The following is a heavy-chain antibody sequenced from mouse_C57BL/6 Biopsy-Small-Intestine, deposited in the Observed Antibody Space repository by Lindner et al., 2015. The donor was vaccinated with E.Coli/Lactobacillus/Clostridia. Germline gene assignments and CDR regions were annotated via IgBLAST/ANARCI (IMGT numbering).Heavy chain of an antibody. CDR3: ARDRVPGPRDGYNWWY. CDR1: GGTFSSYG. D-gene: IGHD2-3*01. Sequence: SVKVSCKASGGTFSSYGFSWVRQAPGQGLEWMGGIIPTFGTANYAQNFQGRLTITADESTSTAYMELTSLRSDDTAVYYCARDRVPGPRDGYNWWYWGQGTLVTVSS. J-gene: IGHJ4*01. V-gene: IGHV1-81*01. CDR2: IIPTFGTA.